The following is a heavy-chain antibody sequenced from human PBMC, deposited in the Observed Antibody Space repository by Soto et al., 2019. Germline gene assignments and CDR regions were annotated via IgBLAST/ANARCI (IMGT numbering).Heavy chain of an antibody. Sequence: QVQLVQSGAEEKKPGASVKVSCKASGYTFTSYAMHWVRQAPGQRLEWMGWINAGNGNTKYSQKFQGRVTITRDTSASTAYMELSSLRSEDTAVYYCARGHGSTAAAGTRNLFDPWGQGTLVTVSS. V-gene: IGHV1-3*05. D-gene: IGHD6-13*01. J-gene: IGHJ5*02. CDR2: INAGNGNT. CDR1: GYTFTSYA. CDR3: ARGHGSTAAAGTRNLFDP.